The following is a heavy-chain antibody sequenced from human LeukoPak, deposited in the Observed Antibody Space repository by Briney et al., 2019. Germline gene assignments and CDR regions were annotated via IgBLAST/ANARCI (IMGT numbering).Heavy chain of an antibody. Sequence: ASVKVSCKASGYTFTKHYMHWVRQAPGQGLEWMGIINPSGGSTTYAQKFQGRVTMTRDTSTSTVYLELSSLRSEDTAVYYCARVQSGVTGNEVFDYWGQGTLVTVSS. CDR1: GYTFTKHY. V-gene: IGHV1-46*01. CDR2: INPSGGST. CDR3: ARVQSGVTGNEVFDY. J-gene: IGHJ4*02. D-gene: IGHD1-20*01.